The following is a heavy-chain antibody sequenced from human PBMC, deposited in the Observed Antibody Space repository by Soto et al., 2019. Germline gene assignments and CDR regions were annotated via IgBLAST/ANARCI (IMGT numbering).Heavy chain of an antibody. Sequence: EVQLVESGGGLVQPGGSLKLSCAASGFTFSGSAMHWVRQASGKGLEWVGRIRSKANSYATAYAASVKGRFTISRDDSKNTAYLQMNSLKTEDTAVYYCTRGVLEEQQPFDYWGQGTLVTVSS. V-gene: IGHV3-73*02. J-gene: IGHJ4*02. CDR3: TRGVLEEQQPFDY. CDR1: GFTFSGSA. CDR2: IRSKANSYAT. D-gene: IGHD6-13*01.